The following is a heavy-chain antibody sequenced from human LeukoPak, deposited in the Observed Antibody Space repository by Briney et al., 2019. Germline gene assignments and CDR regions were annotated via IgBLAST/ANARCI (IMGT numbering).Heavy chain of an antibody. J-gene: IGHJ4*02. CDR2: ISGSGGST. V-gene: IGHV3-23*01. D-gene: IGHD2-15*01. CDR3: AKELGYCSGGSCPFYY. CDR1: GFTFSSYA. Sequence: GGSLRLSCAASGFTFSSYAMSWVRQAPGKGLEWVSAISGSGGSTYYADSVKGRFTISRDNSKNTLYLQMNSLRAEDTAVYYCAKELGYCSGGSCPFYYWGQGTLVTVSS.